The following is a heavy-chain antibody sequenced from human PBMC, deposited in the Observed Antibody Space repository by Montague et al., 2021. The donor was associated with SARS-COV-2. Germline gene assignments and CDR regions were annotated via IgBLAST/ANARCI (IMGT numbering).Heavy chain of an antibody. V-gene: IGHV4-59*01. J-gene: IGHJ4*02. CDR2: IYYRGTT. CDR1: GDSMTSFY. CDR3: ARGATRSFDD. D-gene: IGHD1-1*01. Sequence: SETLSLTCTVSGDSMTSFYWSWIRQPPEKGLEWIGYIYYRGTTKYNPSLKSRVTITVDTSKYQFYLKLNSVTAADTADYYCARGATRSFDDWGQGTLVTVSS.